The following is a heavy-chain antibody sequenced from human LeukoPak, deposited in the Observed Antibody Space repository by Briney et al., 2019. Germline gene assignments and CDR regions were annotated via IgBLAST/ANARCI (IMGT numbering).Heavy chain of an antibody. J-gene: IGHJ6*02. V-gene: IGHV1-18*01. CDR3: AAYGSGRNYYYGMDV. CDR1: GYTFTSYG. D-gene: IGHD3-10*01. CDR2: ISAYNGNT. Sequence: GASVEVSCKASGYTFTSYGISWVRQAPGQGLEWMGWISAYNGNTNYAQKLQGRVTMTTDTSTSTAYMELRSLRSDDTAVYYCAAYGSGRNYYYGMDVWGQGTTVTVSS.